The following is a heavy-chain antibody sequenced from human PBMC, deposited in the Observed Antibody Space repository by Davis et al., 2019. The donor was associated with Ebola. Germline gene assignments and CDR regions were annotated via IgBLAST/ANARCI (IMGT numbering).Heavy chain of an antibody. Sequence: SETLSLTCTVSGGSISSGDYYWSWIRQPPGKGLEWIGYIYYSGSTYYNPSLKSRVTISVDTSKNQFSLKLSSVTAADTAVYYCARRPLGGNWFDPWGQGTLVTVSS. CDR3: ARRPLGGNWFDP. CDR1: GGSISSGDYY. CDR2: IYYSGST. J-gene: IGHJ5*02. V-gene: IGHV4-30-4*01. D-gene: IGHD7-27*01.